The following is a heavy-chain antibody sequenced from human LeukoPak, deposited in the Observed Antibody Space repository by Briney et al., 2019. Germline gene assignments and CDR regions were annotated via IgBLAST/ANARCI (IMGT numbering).Heavy chain of an antibody. V-gene: IGHV3-30*18. CDR1: GFTFSSHG. D-gene: IGHD6-13*01. J-gene: IGHJ1*01. CDR3: AKESGSRSYGAYFPH. CDR2: ISYDGSTK. Sequence: PGRSLRLSCAASGFTFSSHGMQWVRQAPGKGLEWVAVISYDGSTKYYADSVKGRFTISRDNSKSTLYLQMNSLRAEDTAVYYRAKESGSRSYGAYFPHWGQGTLVTVSS.